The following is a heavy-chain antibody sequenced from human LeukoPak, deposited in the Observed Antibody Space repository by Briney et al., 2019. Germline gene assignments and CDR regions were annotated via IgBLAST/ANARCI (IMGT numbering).Heavy chain of an antibody. CDR3: ARHYSGVGYPLDY. D-gene: IGHD5-24*01. Sequence: PSETLSLTCTVSGGSISSYYWSWIRQPPGKGLEWIGYIYYSGSTNYNPSLKSRVTISVDTSKNQFSLKLSSVTAADTAVYYCARHYSGVGYPLDYWGQGTLVTVSS. J-gene: IGHJ4*02. V-gene: IGHV4-59*08. CDR1: GGSISSYY. CDR2: IYYSGST.